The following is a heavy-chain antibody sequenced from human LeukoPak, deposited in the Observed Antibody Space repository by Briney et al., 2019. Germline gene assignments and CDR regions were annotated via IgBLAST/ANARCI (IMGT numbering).Heavy chain of an antibody. J-gene: IGHJ4*02. CDR2: ISYDGSNK. CDR3: AREGWEYYFDY. CDR1: GFTFSSYA. V-gene: IGHV3-30*01. D-gene: IGHD1-26*01. Sequence: GGSLRLSCAASGFTFSSYAMHWVRQAPGKGLEWVAVISYDGSNKYYADSVKGRFTISRDNSKNTLYLQMNSLRAEDTAVYYCAREGWEYYFDYWGQGTLVTVSS.